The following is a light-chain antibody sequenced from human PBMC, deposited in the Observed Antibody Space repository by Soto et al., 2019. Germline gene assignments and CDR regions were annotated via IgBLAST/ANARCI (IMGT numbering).Light chain of an antibody. CDR1: QSISSW. CDR3: QQYNNYPYT. Sequence: DIQMTQCPSTLSASVGDRVTITCRASQSISSWLAWYQQKPGKAPKLLIYDASSLESGVPSRFSGSGSGTEFTLTISSLQPDDFATYYCQQYNNYPYTFGQGTKLEIK. CDR2: DAS. J-gene: IGKJ2*01. V-gene: IGKV1-5*01.